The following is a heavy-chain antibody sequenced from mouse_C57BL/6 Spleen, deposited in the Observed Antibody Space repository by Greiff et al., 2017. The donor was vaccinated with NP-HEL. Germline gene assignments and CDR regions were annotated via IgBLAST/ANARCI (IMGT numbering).Heavy chain of an antibody. CDR2: INYDGSST. Sequence: EVMLVESEGGLVQPGSSMKLSCTASGFTFSDYYMAWVRQVPEKGLEWVANINYDGSSTYYLDSLKSRFIISRDNAKNILYLQMSSLKSEDTATYYCARVGNYPYYAMDYWGQGTSVTVSS. J-gene: IGHJ4*01. CDR1: GFTFSDYY. CDR3: ARVGNYPYYAMDY. V-gene: IGHV5-16*01. D-gene: IGHD2-1*01.